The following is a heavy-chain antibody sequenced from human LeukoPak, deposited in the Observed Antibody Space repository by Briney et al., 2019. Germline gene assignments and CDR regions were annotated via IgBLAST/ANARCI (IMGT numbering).Heavy chain of an antibody. CDR3: ARDAGYCSDGSCPGYYFDY. V-gene: IGHV3-64*01. Sequence: GGSLRLSCAASGFTFSSYAMHWVRQAPGKGLEYVSAISSIGGSTYYANSVKGRFTISRDNSKNTLYLQMGSLRAEDMAVYYCARDAGYCSDGSCPGYYFDYWGQGTLVTVSS. CDR1: GFTFSSYA. J-gene: IGHJ4*02. CDR2: ISSIGGST. D-gene: IGHD2-15*01.